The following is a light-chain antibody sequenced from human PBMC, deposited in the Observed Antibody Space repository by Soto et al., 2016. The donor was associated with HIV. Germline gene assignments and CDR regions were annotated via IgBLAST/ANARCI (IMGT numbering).Light chain of an antibody. V-gene: IGKV1-16*02. Sequence: DIQMTQSPSPLSASVGDTVTITCRASQDIDNYLAWFQQKPGKAPKSLIYGASTLQSGVSSKFSGSRPGTDFTLTISSLQPEDFATYFCQQYKTYPLTFGEGPRCRSN. CDR2: GAS. CDR1: QDIDNY. CDR3: QQYKTYPLT. J-gene: IGKJ4*01.